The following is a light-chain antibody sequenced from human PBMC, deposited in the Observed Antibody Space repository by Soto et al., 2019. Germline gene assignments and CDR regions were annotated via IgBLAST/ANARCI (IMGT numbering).Light chain of an antibody. V-gene: IGLV2-11*01. CDR1: SRDIGGYNY. CDR3: CSFAGSVVL. Sequence: QSALTQPRSVSGSPGQSVTISCTGTSRDIGGYNYVSWYQHHPGKAPKLMIYDVNKRPSGVPDRFSASKSGNTASLTISGLQAEDEADYYCCSFAGSVVLFGGGTKLTVL. J-gene: IGLJ2*01. CDR2: DVN.